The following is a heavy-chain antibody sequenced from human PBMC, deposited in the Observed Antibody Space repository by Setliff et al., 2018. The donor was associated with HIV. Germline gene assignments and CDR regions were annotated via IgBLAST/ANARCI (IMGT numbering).Heavy chain of an antibody. J-gene: IGHJ6*03. Sequence: PSETLSLTCAVYGGSFSGYYWSWIRQTPGKGLAWIGEINHSGITKYNPSLKRRVTISVDTSKNQFSLKLRSVTAADTAVYYCARVPGYSSGTSYMDVWG. CDR1: GGSFSGYY. CDR3: ARVPGYSSGTSYMDV. D-gene: IGHD6-19*01. V-gene: IGHV4-34*01. CDR2: INHSGIT.